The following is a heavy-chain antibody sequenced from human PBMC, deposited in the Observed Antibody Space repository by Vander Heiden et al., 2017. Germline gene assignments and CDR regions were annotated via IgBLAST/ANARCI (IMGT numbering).Heavy chain of an antibody. J-gene: IGHJ4*02. Sequence: QVQLQESGPGLVRPSETLSLTCAVPGGSMGNYYWTWLRQPAGKALEWLGRIYTGGSTNYNPSLKSRVTMSVATSKNQFSLKLTSVTAADTAVYYCVGNYYDSRGYYFIDSWGQGTLVTVS. CDR1: GGSMGNYY. CDR3: VGNYYDSRGYYFIDS. D-gene: IGHD3-22*01. CDR2: IYTGGST. V-gene: IGHV4-4*07.